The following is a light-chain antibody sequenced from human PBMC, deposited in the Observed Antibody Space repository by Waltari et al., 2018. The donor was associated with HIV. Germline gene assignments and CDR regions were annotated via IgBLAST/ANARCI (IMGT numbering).Light chain of an antibody. Sequence: EIVMTQSPATLSVSAGESVTLSCRASQSVSINVAWYQQRPGQGPRLLIYRASTRATNVPARFSGGGSGTEFTLSISSLQSEDFAVYYCQQYHNWPPYTFGQGTKLEIK. CDR2: RAS. CDR1: QSVSIN. V-gene: IGKV3-15*01. CDR3: QQYHNWPPYT. J-gene: IGKJ2*01.